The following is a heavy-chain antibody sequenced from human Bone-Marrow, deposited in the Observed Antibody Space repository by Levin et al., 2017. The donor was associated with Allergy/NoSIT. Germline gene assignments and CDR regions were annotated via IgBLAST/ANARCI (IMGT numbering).Heavy chain of an antibody. CDR1: GFSFRSFG. D-gene: IGHD6-13*01. CDR2: ISYDGSDK. J-gene: IGHJ4*02. V-gene: IGHV3-30*18. CDR3: AKAVVFGTSSWSLDF. Sequence: GGSLRLSCAASGFSFRSFGMHWVRQAPGKGLEWVAVISYDGSDKYYADSVKGRFTISRDNTKNTLYLQMNSLRSEDAAVYYCAKAVVFGTSSWSLDFWGQGTLVTVSS.